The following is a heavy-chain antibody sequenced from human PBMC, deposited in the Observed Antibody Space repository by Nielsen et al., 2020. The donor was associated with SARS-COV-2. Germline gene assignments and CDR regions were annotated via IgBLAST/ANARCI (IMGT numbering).Heavy chain of an antibody. V-gene: IGHV7-4-1*02. CDR2: INTNTGNP. D-gene: IGHD3-22*01. CDR3: ATLYYYENSGYSIHFDN. Sequence: ASVKVSCKTSGYSFTNYAMSWVRQAPGQGLEWMGWINTNTGNPTYAQGFTGRFVFSLDTSVNTAYLQISSLKAEDTALYYCATLYYYENSGYSIHFDNWGQGTLVTVSS. CDR1: GYSFTNYA. J-gene: IGHJ4*02.